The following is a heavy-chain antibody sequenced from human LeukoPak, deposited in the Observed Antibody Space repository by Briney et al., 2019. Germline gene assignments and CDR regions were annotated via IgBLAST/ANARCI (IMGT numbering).Heavy chain of an antibody. J-gene: IGHJ5*02. V-gene: IGHV3-30*04. CDR1: GFTFSDYY. CDR2: ISYDGSNK. Sequence: GGSLRLSCAASGFTFSDYYMSWVRQAPGKGLEWVADISYDGSNKYYADSVKGRFTISRDNSKNSLYLQMNSLRAEDTAVYYCARDRSRDAWFDPWGQGTLVTVSS. CDR3: ARDRSRDAWFDP.